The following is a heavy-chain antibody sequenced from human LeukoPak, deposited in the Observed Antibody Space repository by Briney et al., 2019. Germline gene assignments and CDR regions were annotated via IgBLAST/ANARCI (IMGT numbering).Heavy chain of an antibody. V-gene: IGHV3-30*04. D-gene: IGHD2-2*01. CDR3: ARGRSGYCGRSCYVPDY. J-gene: IGHJ4*02. CDR2: ISYDGSNK. CDR1: GFTFSSYA. Sequence: GGSLRLSCAASGFTFSSYAMYWVRQAPGKGLEWVAVISYDGSNKYYADSVKGRFTISRDNSKNTLYLQLNSLRTEDTAVYYCARGRSGYCGRSCYVPDYWGQGTLVTVSS.